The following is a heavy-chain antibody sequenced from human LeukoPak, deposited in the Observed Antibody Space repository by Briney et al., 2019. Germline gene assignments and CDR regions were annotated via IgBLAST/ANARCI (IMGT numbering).Heavy chain of an antibody. CDR2: IKQDGSTK. V-gene: IGHV3-7*04. Sequence: SGGSLRLSCAASGFTFSSYWMRWVRQAPEKGLEWVANIKQDGSTKNYVDSVKGRFTISRDNAKNTLYLQMNSLTDEDTAVYYCAKDQYRGGGYRGYDADYWGQGTLVTVSS. CDR1: GFTFSSYW. J-gene: IGHJ4*02. CDR3: AKDQYRGGGYRGYDADY. D-gene: IGHD5-12*01.